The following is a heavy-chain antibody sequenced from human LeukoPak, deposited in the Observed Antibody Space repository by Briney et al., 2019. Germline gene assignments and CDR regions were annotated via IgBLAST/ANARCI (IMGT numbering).Heavy chain of an antibody. CDR1: GYTLTELS. D-gene: IGHD3-10*01. V-gene: IGHV1-24*01. CDR2: FDPEDGET. Sequence: ASVKVSCKVSGYTLTELSMHWVRQAPGKGLEWMGGFDPEDGETIYAQKFQGRVTMTEDTSTDTAYMELSSLRSEDTAVYYCVTAWRFGELYVDYWGQGTLVTVSS. CDR3: VTAWRFGELYVDY. J-gene: IGHJ4*02.